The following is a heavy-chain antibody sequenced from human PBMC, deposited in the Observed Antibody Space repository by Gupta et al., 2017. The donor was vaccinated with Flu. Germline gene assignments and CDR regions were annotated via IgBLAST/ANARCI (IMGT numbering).Heavy chain of an antibody. CDR3: AKLTST. D-gene: IGHD1-1*01. Sequence: EVQLLESGGGLVQPGGALSLSCVASGFSFSSSAMSWVRQAPGQGLEWVSSVSGSGSTTYADSVKGRFTISRDNSKNTLYLQMDSLRADDTAVYYCAKLTSTWGQGSLVTVSS. CDR2: VSGSGSTT. V-gene: IGHV3-23*01. J-gene: IGHJ4*02. CDR1: GFSFSSSA.